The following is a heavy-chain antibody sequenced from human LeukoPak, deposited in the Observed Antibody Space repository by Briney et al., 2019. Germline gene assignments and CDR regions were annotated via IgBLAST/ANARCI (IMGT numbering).Heavy chain of an antibody. D-gene: IGHD6-13*01. CDR3: ARLYSSSWRPHVGAFDY. J-gene: IGHJ4*02. CDR2: INHSGST. Sequence: PSETLSLTCAVYGGSFSGYYWSWIRQPPGKGLEWIGEINHSGSTNYNPSLKSRVTISVDTSKNQFSLKLSSVTAADTAVYYCARLYSSSWRPHVGAFDYWGQGTLVTVSS. CDR1: GGSFSGYY. V-gene: IGHV4-34*01.